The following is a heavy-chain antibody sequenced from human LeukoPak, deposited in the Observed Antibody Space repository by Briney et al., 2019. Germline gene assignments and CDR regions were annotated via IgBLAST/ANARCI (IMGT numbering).Heavy chain of an antibody. CDR1: VGSFSGYY. Sequence: SETLSLTCAVYVGSFSGYYWSWIRQPPGQGREWIGEINHSRSTNYNPTLNSRVTISVDTSKIQFSLKLSSVSAADTAVYYCASGRGSGIAARGGQGTLVTVSS. D-gene: IGHD6-13*01. CDR2: INHSRST. V-gene: IGHV4-34*01. J-gene: IGHJ4*02. CDR3: ASGRGSGIAAR.